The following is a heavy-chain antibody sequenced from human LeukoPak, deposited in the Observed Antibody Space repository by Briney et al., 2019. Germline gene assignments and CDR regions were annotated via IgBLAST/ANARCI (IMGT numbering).Heavy chain of an antibody. CDR3: AKERATTREYYFDS. CDR1: AXSFTTYG. CDR2: ISYDGSNK. J-gene: IGHJ4*02. V-gene: IGHV3-30*18. D-gene: IGHD1-26*01. Sequence: GGSLRLSCAASAXSFTTYGMHWVRQAPGKGLEWVAAISYDGSNKFYADSVKGRFTISRDNSKNTLSLQMNSLRGEDTAVYYCAKERATTREYYFDSWGQGTLVTVSS.